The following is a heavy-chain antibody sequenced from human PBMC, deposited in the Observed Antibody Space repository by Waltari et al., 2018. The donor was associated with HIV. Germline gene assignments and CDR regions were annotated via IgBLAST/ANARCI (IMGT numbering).Heavy chain of an antibody. CDR3: AKPRHYYDSSGLDY. CDR1: GFTFRSHG. Sequence: QVQLVESGGGVVQPGGSLRLSCAASGFTFRSHGMHWVRQAPGRGVEWVAFIRYDGSNEYYADSVKGRFTISRDNSKNTLYLQMNSLRAEDTAVYYCAKPRHYYDSSGLDYWGQGTLVTVSS. V-gene: IGHV3-30*02. CDR2: IRYDGSNE. J-gene: IGHJ4*02. D-gene: IGHD3-22*01.